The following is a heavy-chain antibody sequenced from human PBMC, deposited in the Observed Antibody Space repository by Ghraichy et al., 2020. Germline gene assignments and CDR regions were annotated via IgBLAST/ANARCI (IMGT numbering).Heavy chain of an antibody. J-gene: IGHJ5*02. CDR3: VGNSNTWPYSWVEP. Sequence: GGSLRLSCVGSGFTFSRYWMTWVRQAPGKGLEWVANINEDGGEKNYVDSLEGRFTISRDNANNSFYLQMSSLRVEDTAVYYCVGNSNTWPYSWVEPWGQGTPVTVSS. D-gene: IGHD6-13*01. CDR1: GFTFSRYW. V-gene: IGHV3-7*03. CDR2: INEDGGEK.